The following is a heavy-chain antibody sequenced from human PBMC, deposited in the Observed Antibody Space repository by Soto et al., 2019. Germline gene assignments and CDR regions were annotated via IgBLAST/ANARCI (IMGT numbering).Heavy chain of an antibody. CDR1: DFTFSNAW. CDR3: AKDRSSSVFDSDAGFQN. Sequence: GGSLRLSCAASDFTFSNAWINWVRQAPGKGLEWVGRIKSKTHGGTTDFAAPVKGRFAISRDDSKNMVYLQMNSLKTEDTAVYFCAKDRSSSVFDSDAGFQNWGQGTQVTVSS. D-gene: IGHD2-15*01. CDR2: IKSKTHGGTT. V-gene: IGHV3-15*07. J-gene: IGHJ4*02.